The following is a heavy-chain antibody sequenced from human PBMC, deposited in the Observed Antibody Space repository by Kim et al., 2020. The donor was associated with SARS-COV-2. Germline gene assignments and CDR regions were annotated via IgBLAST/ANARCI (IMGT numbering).Heavy chain of an antibody. D-gene: IGHD6-19*01. J-gene: IGHJ2*01. Sequence: SETLSLTCTVSGGSISTYYWNWIRQSPQKGLEWIGFISYSGITNYNPSLKSRVAISVDSSKNQFSLNLSSVTAADTAVYYCARGGVKQWLGLWGRGTLVT. CDR1: GGSISTYY. CDR2: ISYSGIT. V-gene: IGHV4-59*13. CDR3: ARGGVKQWLGL.